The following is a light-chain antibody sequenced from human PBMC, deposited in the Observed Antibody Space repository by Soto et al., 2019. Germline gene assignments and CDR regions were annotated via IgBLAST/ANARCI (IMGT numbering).Light chain of an antibody. Sequence: QSVLTQPVSVSGSPGQTITISCSGTSSDVGAYNYVSWYQQHPVKAPKLMIYEVTTRPSGVSDRFSGSKSGNTASLTISGLQAEDEADYHCSSYSSNSTLYVFGTGTKLTVL. V-gene: IGLV2-14*01. CDR1: SSDVGAYNY. J-gene: IGLJ1*01. CDR2: EVT. CDR3: SSYSSNSTLYV.